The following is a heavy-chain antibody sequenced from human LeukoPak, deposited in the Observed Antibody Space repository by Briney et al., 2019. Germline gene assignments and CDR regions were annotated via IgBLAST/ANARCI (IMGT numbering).Heavy chain of an antibody. CDR1: GFAFSYYG. Sequence: GGSLRLSCAASGFAFSYYGMHWVRQAPGKGLEWVAAISYDGSNKNYADSVKGRSTISRDNSKNTLDLQLNSLRAEDTAVYYCVKARYSSAWCLFDYWGQGTLVTVSS. V-gene: IGHV3-30*18. J-gene: IGHJ4*02. D-gene: IGHD6-19*01. CDR3: VKARYSSAWCLFDY. CDR2: ISYDGSNK.